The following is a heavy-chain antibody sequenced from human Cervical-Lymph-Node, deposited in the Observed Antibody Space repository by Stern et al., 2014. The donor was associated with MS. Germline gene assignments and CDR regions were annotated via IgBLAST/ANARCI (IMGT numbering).Heavy chain of an antibody. V-gene: IGHV1-69*01. J-gene: IGHJ5*02. CDR1: GGTFSKSP. CDR2: IFPVFGTP. D-gene: IGHD6-13*01. CDR3: ALSSETSDRWYSLGYDL. Sequence: VQLVDSGAEVTKPGSSVKVSCKASGGTFSKSPSSWVRQAPGQGLEWMGVIFPVFGTPTYAQEFRGRVTITADVSTSTVYMELSSLRSDDTAVYYCALSSETSDRWYSLGYDLWGQGTLVTVSS.